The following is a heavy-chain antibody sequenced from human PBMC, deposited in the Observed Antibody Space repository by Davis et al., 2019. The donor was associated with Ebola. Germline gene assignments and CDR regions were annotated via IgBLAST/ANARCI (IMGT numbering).Heavy chain of an antibody. Sequence: LRLSCAVSGGSISSGGYSWSWIRQPPGKGLEWIGYIYHSGSTYYNPSLKSRVTISVDRSKNQFSLKLTSVTAADTAVYYCARGTICGVVTPDVWGQGTTVTVSS. V-gene: IGHV4-30-2*01. CDR2: IYHSGST. D-gene: IGHD3-3*01. CDR3: ARGTICGVVTPDV. J-gene: IGHJ6*02. CDR1: GGSISSGGYS.